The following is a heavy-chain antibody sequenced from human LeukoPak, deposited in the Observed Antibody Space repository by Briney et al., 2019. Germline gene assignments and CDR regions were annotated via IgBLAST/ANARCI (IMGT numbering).Heavy chain of an antibody. CDR3: ARDEYSSPYYYYYYMDV. D-gene: IGHD6-6*01. J-gene: IGHJ6*03. Sequence: GGSLRLSCAASGFTFSSYWMSWVRQAPGKGLDWVANIKQDGSEKYYVDSVKGRFTISRDNAKNSLYLQMNSLRAEDTAVYYCARDEYSSPYYYYYYMDVWGKGTTVTVSS. V-gene: IGHV3-7*01. CDR2: IKQDGSEK. CDR1: GFTFSSYW.